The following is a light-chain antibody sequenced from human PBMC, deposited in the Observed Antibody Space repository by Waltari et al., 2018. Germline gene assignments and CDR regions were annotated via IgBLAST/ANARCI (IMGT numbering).Light chain of an antibody. J-gene: IGLJ2*01. CDR1: SSNVGDYA. CDR3: AAWDDNLNGPV. V-gene: IGLV1-36*01. CDR2: YND. Sequence: QSVLTQPPSVSEAPRQRVTIACSGSSSNVGDYAVSWYQQLPGKAPKLLIYYNDQLPSGVSDRFSGSKSGTSASLAISGLQPEDEADYYCAAWDDNLNGPVFGEGTKVTV.